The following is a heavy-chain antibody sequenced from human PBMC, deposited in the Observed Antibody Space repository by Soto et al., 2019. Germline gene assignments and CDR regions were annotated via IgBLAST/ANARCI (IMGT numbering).Heavy chain of an antibody. V-gene: IGHV3-23*01. CDR3: ATSFRYFDN. J-gene: IGHJ4*02. D-gene: IGHD3-9*01. Sequence: EVSLRLSCAGSGFPPTTTPLSWVRQPPGKGLEWVTTISGTASRTYYVDSVKGRFFISRDNSKNTVTLQMNNLTLDDTAVYYCATSFRYFDNWGQGTRVTVSS. CDR2: ISGTASRT. CDR1: GFPPTTTP.